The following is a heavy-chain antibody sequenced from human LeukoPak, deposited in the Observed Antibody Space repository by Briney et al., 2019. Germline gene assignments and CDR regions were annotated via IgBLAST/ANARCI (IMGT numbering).Heavy chain of an antibody. CDR1: CGALSGNY. CDR2: ITHGGSI. CDR3: TRGRDAYKCGRD. J-gene: IGHJ4*02. Sequence: SETLSLTCAVYCGALSGNYWSWIRQPPGKGLEWIGEITHGGSINYNPSLKSRVTISVDTSKNQFSLNLRSVTAADTAVYYCTRGRDAYKCGRDWGQGSLVTVSA. D-gene: IGHD5-24*01. V-gene: IGHV4-34*01.